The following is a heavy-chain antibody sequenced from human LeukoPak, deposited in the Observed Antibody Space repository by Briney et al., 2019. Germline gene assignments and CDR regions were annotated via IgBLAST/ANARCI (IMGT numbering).Heavy chain of an antibody. D-gene: IGHD3-9*01. Sequence: SETLSLTCTVSGGSISSSSYYWGWIRQPPGKGLEWIGSIYYTGSTLYNPSLTSRVTVSVDPSKNQFSLRLNSVTAADTAVYYCARHLVTMPFGPWGQGTLVTVSS. V-gene: IGHV4-39*01. CDR2: IYYTGST. CDR3: ARHLVTMPFGP. CDR1: GGSISSSSYY. J-gene: IGHJ5*02.